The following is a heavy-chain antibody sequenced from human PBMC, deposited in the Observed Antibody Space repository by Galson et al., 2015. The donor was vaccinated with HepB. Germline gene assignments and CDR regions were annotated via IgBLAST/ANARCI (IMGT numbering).Heavy chain of an antibody. Sequence: SLRLSCAASGFTFSSYAMSWVRQAPGKGLEWVSAISGSGGSTYYADSVKGRFTISRDNSKNTLYLQMSSLRAEDTAVYYCAKVRGSIAVAGTWSGPAIFDYWGQGTLVTVSS. D-gene: IGHD6-19*01. J-gene: IGHJ4*02. CDR2: ISGSGGST. CDR3: AKVRGSIAVAGTWSGPAIFDY. CDR1: GFTFSSYA. V-gene: IGHV3-23*01.